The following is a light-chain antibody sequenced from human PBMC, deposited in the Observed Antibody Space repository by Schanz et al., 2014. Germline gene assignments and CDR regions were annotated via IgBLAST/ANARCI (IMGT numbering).Light chain of an antibody. V-gene: IGLV2-8*01. CDR2: EVS. J-gene: IGLJ2*01. Sequence: QSVLTQPPSASGPPGQSVTISCTGTSSDVGGYKYVSWYQQHPGKAPKLMIYEVSKRPSGVPDRFSASKSGNTASLTVSGLQADDEADYYCTSYAGSNQVVFGGGTKLTVL. CDR3: TSYAGSNQVV. CDR1: SSDVGGYKY.